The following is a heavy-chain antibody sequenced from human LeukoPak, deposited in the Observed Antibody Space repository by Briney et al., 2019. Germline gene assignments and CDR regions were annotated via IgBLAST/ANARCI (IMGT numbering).Heavy chain of an antibody. J-gene: IGHJ4*02. Sequence: GGSLRLSCAASGFTFSSYAMNWVRQAPGKGLEWVSSISGSGDNTYYADSVKGRFTVSRDNSKNTLYLQMNSLRAEDTAVYYCAKGRWTRGLFDYWGQGTLVTVSS. V-gene: IGHV3-23*01. CDR2: ISGSGDNT. CDR1: GFTFSSYA. D-gene: IGHD4-23*01. CDR3: AKGRWTRGLFDY.